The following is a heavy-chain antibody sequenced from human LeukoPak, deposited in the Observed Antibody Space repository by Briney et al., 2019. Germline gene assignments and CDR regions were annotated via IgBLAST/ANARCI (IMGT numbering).Heavy chain of an antibody. Sequence: ASVKVSCKASGGTFSSYAISWVRQAPGQGLEWMGRIIPILGIANYAQKFQGRVTITADKSTSTAYMELSSLRSEDTAVYYCAREGITGDYYYYYGMDVWGQGTTVTVSS. D-gene: IGHD1-20*01. CDR3: AREGITGDYYYYYGMDV. CDR1: GGTFSSYA. CDR2: IIPILGIA. J-gene: IGHJ6*02. V-gene: IGHV1-69*04.